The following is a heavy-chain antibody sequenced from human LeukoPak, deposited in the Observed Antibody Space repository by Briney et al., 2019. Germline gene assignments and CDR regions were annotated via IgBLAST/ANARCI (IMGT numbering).Heavy chain of an antibody. V-gene: IGHV4-34*01. CDR1: GGSFSGYY. CDR3: ARGPYDSSCYYHPALPYYFDY. Sequence: SETLSLTCAVYGGSFSGYYWSWIRQPPGKGLEWIGEINHSGSPNYNPSLKGRVTISVDTSKNQFSLKLSSVTAADTAVYYCARGPYDSSCYYHPALPYYFDYWGQGTLVTVSS. CDR2: INHSGSP. J-gene: IGHJ4*02. D-gene: IGHD3-22*01.